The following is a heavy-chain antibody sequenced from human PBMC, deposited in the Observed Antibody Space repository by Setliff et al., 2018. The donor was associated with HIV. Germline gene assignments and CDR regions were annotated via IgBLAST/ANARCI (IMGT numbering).Heavy chain of an antibody. V-gene: IGHV3-73*01. Sequence: GGSLRLSCPASGFTFSGSALHWVRQASGKGLEWVGRIKTKPNSYATAHAESVKGRFTISRDDSQNTAYLQMNSLRTEDTAVYFCAVSPDGDCATTECANWFDPWGQGTQVTVSS. J-gene: IGHJ5*02. CDR1: GFTFSGSA. CDR3: AVSPDGDCATTECANWFDP. D-gene: IGHD4-17*01. CDR2: IKTKPNSYAT.